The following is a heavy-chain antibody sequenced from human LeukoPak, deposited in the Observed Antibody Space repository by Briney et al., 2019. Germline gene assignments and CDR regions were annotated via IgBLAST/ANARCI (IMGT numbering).Heavy chain of an antibody. CDR2: XXXDGSST. CDR1: GFTFSSYW. J-gene: IGHJ6*02. D-gene: IGHD3-3*01. CDR3: ASLGYDFWSGYNYGMDV. V-gene: IGHV3-74*01. Sequence: QPGGSLRLSCAASGFTFSSYWMHWVRHAPGKGXXXXXXXXXDGSSTSYADSVKGRFTISRDNAKNTLYLQMNSLRAEDTAVYYCASLGYDFWSGYNYGMDVWGQGTTVTVSS.